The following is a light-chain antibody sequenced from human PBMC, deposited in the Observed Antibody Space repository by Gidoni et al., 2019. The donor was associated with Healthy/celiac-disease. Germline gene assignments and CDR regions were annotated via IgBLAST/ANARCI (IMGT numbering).Light chain of an antibody. CDR2: DAS. CDR3: QQGSKWSLT. Sequence: EIVLTQSPAPLSSSPGERATLSCRASQSVSSYLAWYQQKPGQAPRLLIYDASNRATGIPARFSGSGSGTDFTLTISSLEPEDVAVYYCQQGSKWSLTFGGGTKVEIK. V-gene: IGKV3-11*01. J-gene: IGKJ4*01. CDR1: QSVSSY.